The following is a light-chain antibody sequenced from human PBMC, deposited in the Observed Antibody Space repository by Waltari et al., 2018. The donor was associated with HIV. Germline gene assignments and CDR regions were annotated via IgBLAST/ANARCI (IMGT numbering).Light chain of an antibody. CDR2: ATS. V-gene: IGKV1-39*01. CDR3: QQSYSTPPYT. J-gene: IGKJ2*01. CDR1: QSISSY. Sequence: NQKTQYPSYMTESVADKVIIHCRASQSISSYLNWYQQKPGKAPKLLIYATSSLQSGVPSRFSGSGSGTDFTLTISSLQPEDFATYYCQQSYSTPPYTFGQGTKLEIK.